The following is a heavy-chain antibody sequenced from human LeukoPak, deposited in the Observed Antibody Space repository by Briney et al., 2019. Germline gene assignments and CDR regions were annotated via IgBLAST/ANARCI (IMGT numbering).Heavy chain of an antibody. J-gene: IGHJ6*03. D-gene: IGHD2-15*01. Sequence: GGSLRLSCAASGFTVSSYYMNWVRQAPGKELEWVSVIYTGGGRYYADSVRGRFTISRDTSKNMVFRQMNSLRAEDTAVYYCARVGRKSRVVDIVRKKETGYYYYMDVWGQGTTVTVSS. V-gene: IGHV3-53*01. CDR1: GFTVSSYY. CDR2: IYTGGGR. CDR3: ARVGRKSRVVDIVRKKETGYYYYMDV.